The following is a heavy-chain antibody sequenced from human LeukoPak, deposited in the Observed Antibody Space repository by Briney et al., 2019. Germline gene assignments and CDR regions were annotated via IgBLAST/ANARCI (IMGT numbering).Heavy chain of an antibody. D-gene: IGHD3-22*01. J-gene: IGHJ4*02. CDR1: GGSISSGDYY. V-gene: IGHV4-30-4*01. Sequence: SQTLSLTCTVSGGSISSGDYYWSWIRQPPGKGPEWIGYIYYSGSTYYNPSLKSRVTISVDTSKNQFSLKLSSVTAADTAVYCCARVKGYYYDSSGYYGDGYYYFDYWGQGTLVTVSS. CDR3: ARVKGYYYDSSGYYGDGYYYFDY. CDR2: IYYSGST.